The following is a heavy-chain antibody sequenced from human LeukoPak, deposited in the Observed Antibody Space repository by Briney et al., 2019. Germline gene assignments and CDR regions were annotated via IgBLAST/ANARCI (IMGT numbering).Heavy chain of an antibody. Sequence: GGSLRLSCAASGFTFSNAWMSWVRQAPGKGLEWVAFIRYDGSNKYYADSVKGRFTISRDNSKNTLYLQMNSLRAEDTAVYYCARDSGSGSSFDYWGQGTLVSVSS. CDR1: GFTFSNAW. V-gene: IGHV3-30*02. J-gene: IGHJ4*02. CDR2: IRYDGSNK. D-gene: IGHD3-10*01. CDR3: ARDSGSGSSFDY.